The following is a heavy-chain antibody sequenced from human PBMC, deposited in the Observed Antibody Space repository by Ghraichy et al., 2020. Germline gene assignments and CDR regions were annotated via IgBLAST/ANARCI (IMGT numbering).Heavy chain of an antibody. V-gene: IGHV4-59*01. CDR1: GGSISSYY. Sequence: SCTVSGGSISSYYWSWIRQPPGKGLEWIGYIYYSGSTNYNPSLKSRVTISVDTSKNQFSLKLSSVTAADTAVYYCARGGGSGFFVYYYGMDVWGQGTTVTVSS. J-gene: IGHJ6*02. CDR2: IYYSGST. D-gene: IGHD6-19*01. CDR3: ARGGGSGFFVYYYGMDV.